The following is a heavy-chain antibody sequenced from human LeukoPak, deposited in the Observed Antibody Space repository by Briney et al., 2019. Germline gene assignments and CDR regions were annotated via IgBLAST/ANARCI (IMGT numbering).Heavy chain of an antibody. D-gene: IGHD3-10*01. CDR3: ARVGRHRHYYGSGSYDI. CDR2: VYTSGST. Sequence: SETLSLTCTVSGGSISSYYRSWIRQPAGKGLEWIGRVYTSGSTNYNPSLKSRVTMSVDTSKNQFSLKLSSVTAADTAVYYCARVGRHRHYYGSGSYDIWGQGTMVTVSS. V-gene: IGHV4-4*07. J-gene: IGHJ3*02. CDR1: GGSISSYY.